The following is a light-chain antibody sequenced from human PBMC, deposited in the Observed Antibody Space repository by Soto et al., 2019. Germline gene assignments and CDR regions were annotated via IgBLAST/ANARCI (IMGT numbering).Light chain of an antibody. CDR2: DAY. J-gene: IGKJ5*01. Sequence: EIVLTQSPATLSLSPGERATLSCRASQSVSSYLAWYQQKPGQAPRLLSYDAYNRATGIPARFSGSGSGTDFTLTTSCLEPEDFEVYYCQQRSNWPLTFGQGTRLEIK. CDR3: QQRSNWPLT. CDR1: QSVSSY. V-gene: IGKV3-11*01.